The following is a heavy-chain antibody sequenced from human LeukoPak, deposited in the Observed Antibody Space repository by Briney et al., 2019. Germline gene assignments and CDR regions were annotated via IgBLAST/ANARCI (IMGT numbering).Heavy chain of an antibody. CDR1: GGSFSGYY. CDR2: INHSGST. J-gene: IGHJ5*02. CDR3: ARGYYDILTGYLHDPNWFDP. Sequence: SETLSLTCAVYGGSFSGYYWSWIRQPPGKGLEWIGEINHSGSTNYNPSLKSRVTISVDTSKNQFSLKLSSVTAADTAVYYCARGYYDILTGYLHDPNWFDPWGQGTLVTVSS. V-gene: IGHV4-34*01. D-gene: IGHD3-9*01.